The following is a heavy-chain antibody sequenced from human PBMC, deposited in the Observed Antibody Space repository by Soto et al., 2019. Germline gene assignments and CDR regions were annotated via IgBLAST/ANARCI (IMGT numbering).Heavy chain of an antibody. D-gene: IGHD6-6*01. Sequence: QLQLQESGSGLVKPSQTLSLTCAVSGGSISSGGYSWSWIRQPPGKGLEWIGYIYHSGSTYYNPSLMSRVTIAVDRSKNQFSLKLSSVTAADTAVYYCARDSNNIAARGMDVWGQGTTVTVSS. V-gene: IGHV4-30-2*01. CDR2: IYHSGST. CDR1: GGSISSGGYS. J-gene: IGHJ6*02. CDR3: ARDSNNIAARGMDV.